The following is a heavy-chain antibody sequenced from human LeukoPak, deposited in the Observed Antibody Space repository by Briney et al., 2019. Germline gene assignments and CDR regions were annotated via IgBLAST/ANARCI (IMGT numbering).Heavy chain of an antibody. Sequence: ASVKVSCKASGGTFSSYAISWVRQAPGQGLEWMGGIIPIFGTANYAQKFQGRVTITADESTSTAYMELSSLRAEDTAVYYCAKGGDNYYGSGSFIDYYYYYMDVWGKGTTVTISS. D-gene: IGHD3-10*01. CDR2: IIPIFGTA. V-gene: IGHV1-69*13. J-gene: IGHJ6*03. CDR3: AKGGDNYYGSGSFIDYYYYYMDV. CDR1: GGTFSSYA.